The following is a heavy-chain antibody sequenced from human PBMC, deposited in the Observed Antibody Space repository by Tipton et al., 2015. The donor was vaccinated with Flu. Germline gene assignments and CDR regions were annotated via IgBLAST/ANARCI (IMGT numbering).Heavy chain of an antibody. CDR3: ARAPRDSDAFDL. CDR1: GFNFDSYE. D-gene: IGHD2-21*01. Sequence: GSLRLSCAASGFNFDSYEMNWVRQVPGKGLEWISYISNTGHTIYYADSVKGRFTISRDNTKKSIHLQMNSLRAEDTALYYCARAPRDSDAFDLWGQGTMVTGSS. V-gene: IGHV3-48*03. J-gene: IGHJ3*01. CDR2: ISNTGHTI.